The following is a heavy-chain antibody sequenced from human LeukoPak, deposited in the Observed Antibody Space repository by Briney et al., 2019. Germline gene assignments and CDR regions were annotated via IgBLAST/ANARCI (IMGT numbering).Heavy chain of an antibody. V-gene: IGHV1-24*01. CDR1: GYTLTESS. CDR2: FDPEDGET. D-gene: IGHD3-10*01. CDR3: ARANMVRGVGSFFDRNWFDP. Sequence: ASQKVSCKVSGYTLTESSMHWVRHAPGKGLEWMGGFDPEDGETIYAQKYQGSVTMTRDTSISTAYMALSRLRSDDTAVYYCARANMVRGVGSFFDRNWFDPWGQGTLGTVSS. J-gene: IGHJ5*02.